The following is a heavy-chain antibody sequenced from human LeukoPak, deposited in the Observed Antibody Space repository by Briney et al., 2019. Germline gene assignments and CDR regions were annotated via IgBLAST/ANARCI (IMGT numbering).Heavy chain of an antibody. V-gene: IGHV3-21*01. CDR3: AIGGSTSSSSHFHH. D-gene: IGHD6-6*01. CDR2: ISGSSSFI. J-gene: IGHJ1*01. Sequence: GGSLRLSCAASGFTFSTYSMNWVRQAPGKGLEWVSSISGSSSFIYYADSVKGRFTISRDNAKNSLYLQMNSLRAEYTAVYYCAIGGSTSSSSHFHHWGQGTLVTVSS. CDR1: GFTFSTYS.